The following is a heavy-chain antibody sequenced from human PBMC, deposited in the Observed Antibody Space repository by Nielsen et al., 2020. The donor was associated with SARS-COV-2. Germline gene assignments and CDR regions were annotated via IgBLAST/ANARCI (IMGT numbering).Heavy chain of an antibody. J-gene: IGHJ4*02. CDR3: TTDPYGNYYDSSGYYYWFDY. CDR2: IYSGGST. Sequence: WIRQPPGKGLEWVSVIYSGGSTYYADSVKGRFTISRDNSKNTLYLQMNSLRAEDTAVYYCTTDPYGNYYDSSGYYYWFDYWGQGTLVTVSS. D-gene: IGHD3-22*01. V-gene: IGHV3-53*01.